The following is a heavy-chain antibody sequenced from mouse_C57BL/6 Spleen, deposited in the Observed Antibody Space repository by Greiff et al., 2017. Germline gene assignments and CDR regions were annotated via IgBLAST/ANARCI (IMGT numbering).Heavy chain of an antibody. CDR2: INPGSGGT. V-gene: IGHV1-54*01. D-gene: IGHD1-1*01. Sequence: QVQLKESGAELVRPGTSVKVSCKASGYAFTNYLIEWVKQRPGQGLEWIGVINPGSGGTNYNEKFKGKATLTADKSSSTAYMQLSSLTSEDSAVYFCARKGTTVDWGQGTTLTVSS. CDR3: ARKGTTVD. J-gene: IGHJ2*01. CDR1: GYAFTNYL.